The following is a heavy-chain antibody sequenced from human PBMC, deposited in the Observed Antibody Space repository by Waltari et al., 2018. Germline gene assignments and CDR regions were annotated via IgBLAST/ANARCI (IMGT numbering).Heavy chain of an antibody. Sequence: QVQLQESGPRLVKPSETLSLTCNDSGTSISDYYWSWSRQPPGRGLEVIGYIHYTVSTDANPSPKGRVTISVDTSKKQISLHLRSVTAADTAVYYCGWGERLGNDYWGQGTLVTVSS. CDR2: IHYTVST. CDR3: GWGERLGNDY. V-gene: IGHV4-59*01. CDR1: GTSISDYY. D-gene: IGHD1-1*01. J-gene: IGHJ4*02.